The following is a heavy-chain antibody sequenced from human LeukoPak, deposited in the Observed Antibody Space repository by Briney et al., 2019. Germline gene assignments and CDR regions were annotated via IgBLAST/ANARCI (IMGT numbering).Heavy chain of an antibody. J-gene: IGHJ3*02. D-gene: IGHD3-22*01. V-gene: IGHV1-46*01. CDR2: INPSGGST. CDR1: GYTFTSYY. Sequence: GASVKVSCKASGYTFTSYYMHWVRQAPGQGLEWMGIINPSGGSTSYAQKFQGRVTMTRDTSTSTVYMELSSLRSEDTAVYYCARYSSGYTRSNDAFDIWGQGTMVTVSS. CDR3: ARYSSGYTRSNDAFDI.